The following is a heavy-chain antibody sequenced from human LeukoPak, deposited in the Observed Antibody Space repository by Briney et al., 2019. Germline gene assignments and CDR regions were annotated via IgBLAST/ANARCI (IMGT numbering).Heavy chain of an antibody. CDR1: GGTFSSYA. D-gene: IGHD6-6*01. J-gene: IGHJ6*03. V-gene: IGHV1-69*05. Sequence: GASVKVSCKASGGTFSSYAISWVRQAPGQGLAWMGGIIPIFGTANYAQKFQGRVTITTDESTSTAYMELSSLRSEDTAVYYCASWAASSLDYYYYMDVWGKGTTVTVSS. CDR3: ASWAASSLDYYYYMDV. CDR2: IIPIFGTA.